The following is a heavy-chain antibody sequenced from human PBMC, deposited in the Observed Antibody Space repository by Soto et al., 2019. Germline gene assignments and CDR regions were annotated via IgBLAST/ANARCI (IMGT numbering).Heavy chain of an antibody. CDR3: ARELDYYGMDV. J-gene: IGHJ6*02. CDR1: GGSISSGGYS. Sequence: NPSETLSLTCAVSGGSISSGGYSWSWIRQPPGKGLEWIGYIYHSGSTYYNPSLKSRVTISVDRSKNQFSLKLSSVTAADTAVYYCARELDYYGMDVWGQGTTVTVSS. CDR2: IYHSGST. V-gene: IGHV4-30-2*01.